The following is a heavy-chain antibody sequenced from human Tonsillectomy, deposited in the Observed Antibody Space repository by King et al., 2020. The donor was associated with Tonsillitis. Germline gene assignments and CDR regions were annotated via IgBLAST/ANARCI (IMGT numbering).Heavy chain of an antibody. CDR3: LRFGQLVLGSPPLWFDP. CDR1: GLPFSNFH. J-gene: IGHJ5*02. CDR2: ISYTSSYI. V-gene: IGHV3-21*01. Sequence: VQLEESGGGLVKPGGSLRLSCAASGLPFSNFHMSWVRQAPGKGLEWVSSISYTSSYIFYADSVKGRFTISRDNAKNSLSLQMNSLRAVDKAVYYCLRFGQLVLGSPPLWFDPWGRGTLVTVPS. D-gene: IGHD3-16*01.